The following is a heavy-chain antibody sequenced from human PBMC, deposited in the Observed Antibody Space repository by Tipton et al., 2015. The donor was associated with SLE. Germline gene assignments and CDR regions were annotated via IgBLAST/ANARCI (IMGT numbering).Heavy chain of an antibody. D-gene: IGHD5-24*01. V-gene: IGHV4-31*02. J-gene: IGHJ4*02. CDR2: IYYSGST. Sequence: LRLSCTVSGGSISSGGYYWSWIRQHPGKGLEWIGYIYYSGSTHYNPSLKSRVTISVDTSKNQFSLKLSSVTAADTAVYYCARGDGYNFDYWGQGTLVTVSS. CDR3: ARGDGYNFDY. CDR1: GGSISSGGYY.